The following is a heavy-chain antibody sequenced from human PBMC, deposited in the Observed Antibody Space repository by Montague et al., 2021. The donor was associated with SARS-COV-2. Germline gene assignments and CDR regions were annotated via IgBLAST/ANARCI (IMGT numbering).Heavy chain of an antibody. CDR3: AREDRWNWFDP. CDR1: GGSINSSY. Sequence: SETLSLTCTVSGGSINSSYWGWLRHPPGKGLECVGYIYYRGSTNYNPSLKTRVTISVDTSKNQFSLKLSSVTAADTAVYYCAREDRWNWFDPWGQGTLVIVPS. D-gene: IGHD5-24*01. CDR2: IYYRGST. V-gene: IGHV4-59*01. J-gene: IGHJ5*02.